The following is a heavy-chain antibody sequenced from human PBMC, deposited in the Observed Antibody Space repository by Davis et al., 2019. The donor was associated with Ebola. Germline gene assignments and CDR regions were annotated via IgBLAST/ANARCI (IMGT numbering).Heavy chain of an antibody. D-gene: IGHD6-13*01. V-gene: IGHV3-30*03. CDR3: ARDFDHSSWSPVDY. CDR2: ISYDGSNK. Sequence: PGGSLRLSCAASGFTFSSYGMHWVRQAPGKGLEWVAVISYDGSNKYYADSVKGRFTISRENAKNSLYLQMNSLRAGDTAVYYCARDFDHSSWSPVDYWGQGTLVTVSS. CDR1: GFTFSSYG. J-gene: IGHJ4*02.